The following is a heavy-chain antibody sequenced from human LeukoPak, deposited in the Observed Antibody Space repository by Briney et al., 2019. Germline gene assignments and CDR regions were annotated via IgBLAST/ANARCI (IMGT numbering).Heavy chain of an antibody. Sequence: SETLSLTCAVYGGSFSGYYWSWIRQPPGKGLEWMVYIYYSGSNNYNPSLRSRVTISVATSKNQFSFKLSSWTAADTAVYYCARVRANYYDSSGYLLDYWGQGTLVTVSS. CDR2: IYYSGSN. D-gene: IGHD3-22*01. V-gene: IGHV4-59*01. J-gene: IGHJ4*02. CDR1: GGSFSGYY. CDR3: ARVRANYYDSSGYLLDY.